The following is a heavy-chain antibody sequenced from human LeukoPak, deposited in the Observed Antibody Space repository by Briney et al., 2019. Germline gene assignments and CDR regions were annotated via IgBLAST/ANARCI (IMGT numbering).Heavy chain of an antibody. CDR1: GYIFTSYS. CDR2: INPSGGST. Sequence: ASVKVSCKASGYIFTSYSMHWVRQAPGQGLEWMGVINPSGGSTNYAQKFQGRVTMTRDMSTSTVYMELSSLRSEDTALYRCARDLRHLKYYDIFTGFDYWGQGTLVTVSS. V-gene: IGHV1-46*01. D-gene: IGHD3-9*01. J-gene: IGHJ4*02. CDR3: ARDLRHLKYYDIFTGFDY.